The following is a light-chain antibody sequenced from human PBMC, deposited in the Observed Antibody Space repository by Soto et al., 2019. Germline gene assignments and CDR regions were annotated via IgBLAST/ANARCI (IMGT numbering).Light chain of an antibody. V-gene: IGKV2-28*01. CDR1: QSLLHSNGYNY. CDR2: LGS. CDR3: VQALQTPWT. J-gene: IGKJ1*01. Sequence: DIVMTQSPLSLPVTPGEPASISCRSSQSLLHSNGYNYLDWYLQKPGQSPQLLIYLGSNRASGVPYRCSGSGSGTDFTLKISRVEAEDVGVYYCVQALQTPWTFGQGTKVEIK.